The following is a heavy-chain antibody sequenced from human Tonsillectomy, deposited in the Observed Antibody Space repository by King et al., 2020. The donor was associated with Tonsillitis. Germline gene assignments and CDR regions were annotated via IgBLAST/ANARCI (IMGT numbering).Heavy chain of an antibody. CDR3: SSRGHVAVMIARDLDGFDV. Sequence: VQLVESGTAVKKPGASVTVSCKASGYTFSDYYIHWVRQAPGQGLEWMGWMNPSTGGTKYSQNFQGRVTMTRDTSISTAYMELSSLRSDDTAVYYCSSRGHVAVMIARDLDGFDVWGHGTLVTVSS. V-gene: IGHV1-2*02. J-gene: IGHJ3*01. CDR2: MNPSTGGT. CDR1: GYTFSDYY. D-gene: IGHD2-21*01.